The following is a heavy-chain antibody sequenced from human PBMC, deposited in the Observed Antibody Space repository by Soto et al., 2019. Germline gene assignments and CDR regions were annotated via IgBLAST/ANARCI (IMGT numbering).Heavy chain of an antibody. D-gene: IGHD4-17*01. CDR2: ISYDGSNK. J-gene: IGHJ4*02. CDR3: AHAATVSSN. CDR1: GFTFSSYA. Sequence: QVQLVESGGGVVQPGRSLRLSCAASGFTFSSYAVHWVRQAPGKGLEWVAVISYDGSNKYYADSVKGRFTISRDNSKNTLYLQMNSLRAEDTAVYYCAHAATVSSNWGQGTLVTVSS. V-gene: IGHV3-30-3*01.